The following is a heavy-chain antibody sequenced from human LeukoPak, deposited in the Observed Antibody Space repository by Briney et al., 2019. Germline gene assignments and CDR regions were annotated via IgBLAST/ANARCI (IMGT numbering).Heavy chain of an antibody. CDR3: SRGSAIVIIPAAFSWFDP. D-gene: IGHD2-2*01. V-gene: IGHV3-23*01. CDR1: GFTFSSYA. J-gene: IGHJ5*02. Sequence: GGSLRLSCAASGFTFSSYAMSWVRQAPGKGLEWVSAISGSDGSTYYADSVKGRFSISRDNSKNTLYLQMNTLRAEDTAVYYCSRGSAIVIIPAAFSWFDPWGQGTQVTVSS. CDR2: ISGSDGST.